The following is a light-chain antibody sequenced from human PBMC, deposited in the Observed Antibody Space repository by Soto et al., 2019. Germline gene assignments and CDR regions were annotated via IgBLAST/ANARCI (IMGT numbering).Light chain of an antibody. CDR3: QQYDDLPLT. Sequence: DIQMTQSPSSLSASVGDRVTITCQASQDITNHVNWFQRKPGKAPKLLIYDGSTLESGVPSRFSGSGSGTDFTFTISNLQPEDIATYYCQQYDDLPLTFGGGTKVEIK. J-gene: IGKJ4*01. CDR1: QDITNH. V-gene: IGKV1-33*01. CDR2: DGS.